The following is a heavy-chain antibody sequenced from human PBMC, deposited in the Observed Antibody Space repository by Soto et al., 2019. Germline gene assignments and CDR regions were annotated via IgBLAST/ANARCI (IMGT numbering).Heavy chain of an antibody. CDR2: INQDGSEE. CDR3: STSLDY. V-gene: IGHV3-7*01. Sequence: GSLRLSCAASGFTFSSYWMDWVRQAPGKGLEWVANINQDGSEEHYIDSVKGRFTISRDNAKNSLYLQMSSLTAEDSALYYCSTSLDYWGQGTLVTVSS. J-gene: IGHJ4*02. CDR1: GFTFSSYW.